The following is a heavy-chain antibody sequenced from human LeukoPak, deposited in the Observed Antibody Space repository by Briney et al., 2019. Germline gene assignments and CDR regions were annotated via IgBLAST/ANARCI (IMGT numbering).Heavy chain of an antibody. Sequence: PGGSLRLSCAASGFTFSAYNMNWVRQAPGKGLEWVSSISSSGTSIYYAESSKGRFTISRDNAKNSLYLQMNSLRAEDTAVYYCARHTGPYYSSGSYGLDVWAKGPRSTSP. J-gene: IGHJ6*02. D-gene: IGHD3-10*01. CDR3: ARHTGPYYSSGSYGLDV. CDR1: GFTFSAYN. V-gene: IGHV3-21*01. CDR2: ISSSGTSI.